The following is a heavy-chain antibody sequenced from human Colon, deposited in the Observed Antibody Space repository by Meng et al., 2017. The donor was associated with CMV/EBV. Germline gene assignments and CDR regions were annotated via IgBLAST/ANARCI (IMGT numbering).Heavy chain of an antibody. CDR3: VRGHYDGA. J-gene: IGHJ4*03. V-gene: IGHV3-7*04. CDR2: IKADGNET. Sequence: GESLKISCTVSRFSFSDFWMNWVRQAPGKGLEWVANIKADGNETYYADSVKGRFIISRDNAKNSLYLQMNSLRVEDTAVYFCVRGHYDGAWGHGTLVTVSS. D-gene: IGHD3-16*01. CDR1: RFSFSDFW.